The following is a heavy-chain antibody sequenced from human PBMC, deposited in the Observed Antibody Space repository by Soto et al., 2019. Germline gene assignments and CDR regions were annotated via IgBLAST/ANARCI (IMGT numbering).Heavy chain of an antibody. CDR1: GYIFQNPW. CDR2: IWPGYSDT. V-gene: IGHV5-51*01. D-gene: IGHD2-15*01. Sequence: GESPKISCKGSGYIFQNPWIAWVRQMPGKGWEWMGIIWPGYSDTRYSPSFQGQVTISADKSINAASLQWSSLRASDASVYYCARHVCSGVSCYPGRGAFPIWGPGTMVTVSS. CDR3: ARHVCSGVSCYPGRGAFPI. J-gene: IGHJ3*02.